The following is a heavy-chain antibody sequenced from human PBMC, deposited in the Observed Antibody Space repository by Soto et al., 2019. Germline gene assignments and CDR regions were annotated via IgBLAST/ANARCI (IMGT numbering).Heavy chain of an antibody. J-gene: IGHJ4*02. Sequence: ETLSLTCDVSGASITTYYWTWIRQAPGKGLEWIGNVYHTGSTDYNSSLKSRVTISVDTSKNQFSLNMNSVTAADTAVYYCARRLFGSGWTLDSWGQGALVTVSS. CDR2: VYHTGST. CDR3: ARRLFGSGWTLDS. D-gene: IGHD6-19*01. V-gene: IGHV4-59*01. CDR1: GASITTYY.